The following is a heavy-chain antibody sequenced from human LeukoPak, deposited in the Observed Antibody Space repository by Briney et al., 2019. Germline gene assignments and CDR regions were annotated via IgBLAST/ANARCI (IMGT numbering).Heavy chain of an antibody. V-gene: IGHV3-7*03. CDR3: ARVLDYGDYGGFSNWFDP. CDR1: GFTFSSYW. CDR2: IWQDGSEK. J-gene: IGHJ5*02. D-gene: IGHD4-17*01. Sequence: GGSLRLSCAASGFTFSSYWMSWVCQAPGKGLEWVANIWQDGSEKDYVDSVKGRFTISRDNAKNSLYLQMNSLRAEDTALYHCARVLDYGDYGGFSNWFDPWGQGTLVTVSS.